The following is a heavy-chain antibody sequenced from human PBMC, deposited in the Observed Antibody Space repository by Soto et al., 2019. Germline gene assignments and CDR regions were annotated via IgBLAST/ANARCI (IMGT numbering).Heavy chain of an antibody. CDR1: GGSVSSESYY. D-gene: IGHD2-21*01. CDR2: VENSGST. V-gene: IGHV4-61*01. J-gene: IGHJ5*02. CDR3: ARERGDSHWIDP. Sequence: QVQLQESGPGLVKPSETLSLTCSVSGGSVSSESYYWSWIRQTPGKGLEWIGNVENSGSTKYNPSLKGRVTISVDTSKNQVSLKLSSMTGADTAVYYCARERGDSHWIDPWGQGTLVTVSS.